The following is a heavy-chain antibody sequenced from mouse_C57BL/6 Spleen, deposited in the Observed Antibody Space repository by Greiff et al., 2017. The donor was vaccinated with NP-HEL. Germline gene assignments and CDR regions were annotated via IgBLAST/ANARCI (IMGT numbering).Heavy chain of an antibody. V-gene: IGHV5-6*01. CDR2: ISSGGSYT. CDR3: ARPGKNYGSSYYFDY. Sequence: EVKLMESGGDLVKPGGSLKLSCAASGFTFSSYGMSWVRQTPDKRLEWVATISSGGSYTYYPDSVKGRFTISRDNAKNTLYLQMSSLKSEDTAMYYCARPGKNYGSSYYFDYWGQGTTLTVSS. CDR1: GFTFSSYG. J-gene: IGHJ2*01. D-gene: IGHD1-1*01.